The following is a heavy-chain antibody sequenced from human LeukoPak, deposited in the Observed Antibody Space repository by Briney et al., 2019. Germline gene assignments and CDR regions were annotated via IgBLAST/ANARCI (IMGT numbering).Heavy chain of an antibody. Sequence: GGSLRLSCAASGFTLSSYAMSWVRQAPGKGLEWVSAISPGGTTIYYADSVKGRFTASRDNSKNTLYLQMNSLRAEDTAVYYCAKATGDTTYFDNWGQGTLVTVSS. CDR1: GFTLSSYA. V-gene: IGHV3-23*01. CDR3: AKATGDTTYFDN. D-gene: IGHD1-26*01. CDR2: ISPGGTTI. J-gene: IGHJ4*02.